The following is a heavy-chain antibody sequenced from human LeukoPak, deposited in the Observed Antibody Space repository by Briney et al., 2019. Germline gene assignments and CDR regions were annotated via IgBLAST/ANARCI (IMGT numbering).Heavy chain of an antibody. V-gene: IGHV3-23*01. CDR2: ISASAYTT. CDR3: AKTIPEPQRLVPRCFDY. CDR1: EFTFSNYV. Sequence: PGGSLRLSCAASEFTFSNYVMSWVRQTPGKGLEWVSTISASAYTTHYADSVKGRFTISRDNSKDTLYLQMDSLRVAATAVYYCAKTIPEPQRLVPRCFDYWGQGTLVTVSS. J-gene: IGHJ4*02. D-gene: IGHD1-14*01.